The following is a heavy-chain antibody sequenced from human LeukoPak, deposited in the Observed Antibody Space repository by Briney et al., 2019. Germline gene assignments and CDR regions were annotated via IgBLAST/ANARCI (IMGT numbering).Heavy chain of an antibody. J-gene: IGHJ4*02. D-gene: IGHD3-3*01. CDR1: GFTFSNAW. V-gene: IGHV3-15*01. Sequence: PGGSLRLSCAASGFTFSNAWMSWVRQAPGKGLEWVGRIKSKTDGGTTDHAAPVKGRFTISRDDSKNTLYLQMNSLKTEDTAVYYCTTDRHYDFWSGYYHFDYWGQGTLVTVSS. CDR3: TTDRHYDFWSGYYHFDY. CDR2: IKSKTDGGTT.